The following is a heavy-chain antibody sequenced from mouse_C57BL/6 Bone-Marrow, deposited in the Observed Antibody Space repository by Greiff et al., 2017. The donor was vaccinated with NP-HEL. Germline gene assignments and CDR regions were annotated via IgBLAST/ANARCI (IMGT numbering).Heavy chain of an antibody. Sequence: EVKLQESGPGLVKPSQSLSLTCSVTGYSITSGYYWNWIRQFPGNKLEWMGYISYDGSNNYNPSLKNRISITRDTSKNQFFLKLNSVTTEDTATYYCASQAGGYSWFAYWGQGTLVTVSA. J-gene: IGHJ3*01. CDR2: ISYDGSN. CDR3: ASQAGGYSWFAY. D-gene: IGHD2-3*01. CDR1: GYSITSGYY. V-gene: IGHV3-6*01.